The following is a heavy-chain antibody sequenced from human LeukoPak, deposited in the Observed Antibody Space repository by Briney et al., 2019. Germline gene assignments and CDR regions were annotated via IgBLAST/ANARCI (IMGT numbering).Heavy chain of an antibody. Sequence: GGSLRLSCAASGFTVRSNYMSWFRQAPGKGLEWVSVIYSGGSTYYADSVKGRFTISRDNSKNTLYLQMNSLRAEDTAVYYCARGLLWFGELIGFDYWGQGTLVTVSS. CDR2: IYSGGST. CDR1: GFTVRSNY. V-gene: IGHV3-66*02. J-gene: IGHJ4*02. CDR3: ARGLLWFGELIGFDY. D-gene: IGHD3-10*01.